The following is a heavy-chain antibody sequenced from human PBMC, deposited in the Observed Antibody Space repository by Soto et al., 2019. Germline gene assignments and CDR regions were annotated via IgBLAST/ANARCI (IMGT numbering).Heavy chain of an antibody. V-gene: IGHV3-30-3*01. D-gene: IGHD2-15*01. Sequence: GGSLRLSCAAYGFTFSAYGLHWVRQAPGKGLEWVALISYDGTDKTYADSVKGRFTISRDNSQNTLSLQMNSLGPEDTAVYYCARSIVPKVTRIFDTWGQVTLVTVSS. CDR1: GFTFSAYG. J-gene: IGHJ5*01. CDR3: ARSIVPKVTRIFDT. CDR2: ISYDGTDK.